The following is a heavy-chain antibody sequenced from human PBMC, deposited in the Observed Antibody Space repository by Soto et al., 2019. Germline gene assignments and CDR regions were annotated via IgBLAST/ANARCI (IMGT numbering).Heavy chain of an antibody. D-gene: IGHD2-2*01. Sequence: ASVKVSCKASGYTFTSYYMHWVRQAPGQGLEWMGIINPSGGSTSYAQKFQGRVTMTRDTSTSTVYMELNSLRAEDTAVYYCAKDHIRYCISTSCPNWFDPWGQGTLVTVSS. CDR2: INPSGGST. CDR3: AKDHIRYCISTSCPNWFDP. J-gene: IGHJ5*02. V-gene: IGHV1-46*01. CDR1: GYTFTSYY.